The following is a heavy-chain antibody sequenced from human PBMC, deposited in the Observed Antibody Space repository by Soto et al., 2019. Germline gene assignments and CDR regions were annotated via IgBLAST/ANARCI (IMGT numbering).Heavy chain of an antibody. CDR1: GYTFTSYA. Sequence: ASVKVSCKASGYTFTSYAMHWVRQAPGQRLEWMGWINAGNGNTKYSQKFQGWVTMTRDTSISTAYMELSRLRSDDTAVYYCARDREDIVVVPATTNNYYYYGMDVWGQGTTVTVSS. CDR2: INAGNGNT. D-gene: IGHD2-2*01. J-gene: IGHJ6*02. CDR3: ARDREDIVVVPATTNNYYYYGMDV. V-gene: IGHV1-3*01.